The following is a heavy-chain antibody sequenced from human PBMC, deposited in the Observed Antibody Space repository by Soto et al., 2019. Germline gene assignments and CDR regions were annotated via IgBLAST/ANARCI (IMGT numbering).Heavy chain of an antibody. V-gene: IGHV3-30*18. Sequence: QVQLVESGGGVVQPGRSLRLSCAASGFTFSSYGMHWVRQAPGKGLAWVALISFDGSNEYSADSVKGRFPISRDNSKKPVYLQMNSLRPEDRAVYYCAKDLGGQQRLVPEYWGQGTLVTVSS. D-gene: IGHD6-13*01. CDR2: ISFDGSNE. CDR1: GFTFSSYG. J-gene: IGHJ4*02. CDR3: AKDLGGQQRLVPEY.